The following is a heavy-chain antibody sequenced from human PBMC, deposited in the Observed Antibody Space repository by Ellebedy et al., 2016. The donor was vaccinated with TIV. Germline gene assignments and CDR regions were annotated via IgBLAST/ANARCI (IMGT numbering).Heavy chain of an antibody. J-gene: IGHJ4*02. CDR3: ARGYSGYDLRFDY. CDR2: VYHSGNS. D-gene: IGHD5-12*01. V-gene: IGHV4-39*07. CDR1: GGSISGSSTYH. Sequence: MPSETLSLTCTVSGGSISGSSTYHWGWIRQPPGKGLEWIGSVYHSGNSFYNPSLKSRVTISVDTSKNQFSLKLSSVTAADTAVYYCARGYSGYDLRFDYWGQGTLVTVSS.